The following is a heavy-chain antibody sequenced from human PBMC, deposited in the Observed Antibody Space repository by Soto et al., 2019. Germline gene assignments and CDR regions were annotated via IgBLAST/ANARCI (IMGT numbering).Heavy chain of an antibody. D-gene: IGHD1-1*01. J-gene: IGHJ4*02. CDR3: ARGRYGDY. Sequence: QVHLVQSGAEVKKSGASVKVSCKGSGYDFTTYGITWVRQAPGQGLEWMAWISAHNGNTDYAQKLQGRVTVTRHTSPSTAYMELRSLSSDATAVYSCARGRYGDYWGQGALVTVSS. CDR2: ISAHNGNT. V-gene: IGHV1-18*01. CDR1: GYDFTTYG.